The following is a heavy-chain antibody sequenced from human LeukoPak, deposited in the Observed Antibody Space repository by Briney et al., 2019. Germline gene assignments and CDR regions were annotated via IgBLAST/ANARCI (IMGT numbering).Heavy chain of an antibody. CDR3: ARDGPHDILTGYAPWYFDY. V-gene: IGHV4-59*01. CDR2: IYYSGST. D-gene: IGHD3-9*01. J-gene: IGHJ4*02. CDR1: GGSISSYY. Sequence: PSETLSLTCTVSGGSISSYYWSWIRQPPGKGLEWIGYIYYSGSTNYNPSLKSRVTISVDTSKNQFSLKLSSVTAADTAVYYCARDGPHDILTGYAPWYFDYWGQGTLVTVSS.